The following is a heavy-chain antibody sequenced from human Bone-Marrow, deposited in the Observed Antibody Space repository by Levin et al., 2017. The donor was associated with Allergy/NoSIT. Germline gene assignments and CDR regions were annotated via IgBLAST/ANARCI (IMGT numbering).Heavy chain of an antibody. J-gene: IGHJ4*02. CDR1: GFTFRNYG. CDR3: AREARDVYSGYVPFDY. CDR2: IRYDGNDK. D-gene: IGHD5-12*01. V-gene: IGHV3-33*01. Sequence: SGGSLRLSCAASGFTFRNYGMHWVRQAPGKGLEWVAVIRYDGNDKYYADSVKGRFIISRDNSKTTLYLQMNSLRAEDTAMYYCAREARDVYSGYVPFDYWGQGTLVTVSS.